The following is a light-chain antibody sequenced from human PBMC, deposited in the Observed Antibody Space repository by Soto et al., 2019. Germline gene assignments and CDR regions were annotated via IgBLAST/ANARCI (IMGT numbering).Light chain of an antibody. CDR2: TNN. CDR1: RSNIGSNP. V-gene: IGLV1-44*01. CDR3: SKWDDSLYGPV. Sequence: QSVLTQPPSASGTPGQRVTISCSGGRSNIGSNPVNWYQQLPGTAPKLLIYTNNQRPSGVPDRFSGSKSGPSASLAISGLLSEDEADYYCSKWDDSLYGPVFGGGTKLTVL. J-gene: IGLJ2*01.